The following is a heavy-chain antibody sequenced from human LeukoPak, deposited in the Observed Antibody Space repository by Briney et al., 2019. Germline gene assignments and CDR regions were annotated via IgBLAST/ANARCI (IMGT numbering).Heavy chain of an antibody. J-gene: IGHJ3*02. D-gene: IGHD3-10*01. CDR3: ARDPLLPGAFDI. V-gene: IGHV1-18*01. Sequence: ASVKVSCKASGYTFTSYGISWVRQAPGQGLEWIGWISAHNGNTNYAQKLQGRVTMTTDTSTSTAYMELRSLRSDDTAVYYCARDPLLPGAFDIWGQGTMVTVSS. CDR2: ISAHNGNT. CDR1: GYTFTSYG.